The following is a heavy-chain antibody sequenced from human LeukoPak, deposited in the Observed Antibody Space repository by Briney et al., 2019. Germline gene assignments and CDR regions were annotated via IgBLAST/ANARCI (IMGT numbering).Heavy chain of an antibody. D-gene: IGHD3-3*01. V-gene: IGHV3-23*01. Sequence: PGGSMRLSCAASGFTFSSYAMSWVRQAPGKGLEWVSAISGSGGSTYYADSVKGRFTISRDNSKNTLYLQMNSLRAEDTAVYYCAKDPSFFGGVIAEYDAFDIWGQGAMVTVSS. CDR2: ISGSGGST. CDR3: AKDPSFFGGVIAEYDAFDI. J-gene: IGHJ3*02. CDR1: GFTFSSYA.